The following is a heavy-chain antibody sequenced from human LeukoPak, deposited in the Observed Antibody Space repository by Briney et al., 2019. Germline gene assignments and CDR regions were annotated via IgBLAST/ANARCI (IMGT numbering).Heavy chain of an antibody. V-gene: IGHV3-23*01. CDR3: AKEVLPGIAAAGGDFDY. D-gene: IGHD6-13*01. CDR1: GFTFSSYA. J-gene: IGHJ4*02. CDR2: ISGSGGST. Sequence: PGGSLRLSCAASGFTFSSYAMSWVRQAPGKGLEWVSAISGSGGSTYYADSVKGRFTISRDNSKNTLYLQMNSLRAEDTAVYYCAKEVLPGIAAAGGDFDYWGQGTLVTVSS.